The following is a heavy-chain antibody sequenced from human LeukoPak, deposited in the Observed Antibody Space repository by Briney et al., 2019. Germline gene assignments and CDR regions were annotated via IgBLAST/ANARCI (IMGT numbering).Heavy chain of an antibody. CDR1: GFTFSSYA. J-gene: IGHJ3*02. Sequence: GGSLRLSCAASGFTFSSYAMSWVRQAPGKGLEWFSAITNSGGSTYYADSVKGRFTISRDNSKNTLYLQMNSLRAEDTAVYYCARDLIVGANHDAFDIWGQGTMVIVSS. V-gene: IGHV3-23*01. CDR3: ARDLIVGANHDAFDI. CDR2: ITNSGGST. D-gene: IGHD1-26*01.